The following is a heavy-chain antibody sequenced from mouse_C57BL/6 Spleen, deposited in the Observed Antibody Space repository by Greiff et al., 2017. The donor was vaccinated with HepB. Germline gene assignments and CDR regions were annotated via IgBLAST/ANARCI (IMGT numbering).Heavy chain of an antibody. CDR1: GYTFPSYW. CDR2: IYPGSGST. D-gene: IGHD2-2*01. CDR3: ARFYYGYSFGY. J-gene: IGHJ2*01. Sequence: VQLQQPGAELVKPGASVKMSCKASGYTFPSYWITWVKQRPGQGLEWIGDIYPGSGSTNYNEKFKSKATLTVDTSSSPAYMQLSSLTSEDSAVYYGARFYYGYSFGYWGQGTTLTVSS. V-gene: IGHV1-55*01.